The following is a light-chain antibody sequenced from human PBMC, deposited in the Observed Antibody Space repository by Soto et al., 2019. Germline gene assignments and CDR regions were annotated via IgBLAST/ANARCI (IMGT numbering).Light chain of an antibody. CDR2: DVS. J-gene: IGLJ1*01. V-gene: IGLV2-14*03. Sequence: QTLLPQPPSVSVPPGHSITISFTGTSSDIGDSNYVSWYQQHPGKAPQLVIYDVSNRPSGVSNRSSGSKSANTASLTISGLQAVDEADYYCSSFRSSSTSYVFGPGTKVTVL. CDR1: SSDIGDSNY. CDR3: SSFRSSSTSYV.